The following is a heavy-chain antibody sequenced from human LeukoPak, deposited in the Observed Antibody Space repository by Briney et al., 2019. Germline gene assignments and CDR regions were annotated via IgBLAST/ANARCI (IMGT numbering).Heavy chain of an antibody. CDR1: GGTFSSYA. J-gene: IGHJ4*02. V-gene: IGHV1-69*13. CDR2: IIPIFGTA. Sequence: SVKVSCKASGGTFSSYAISWVRQAPGQGLEWMGGIIPIFGTANYAQKFQGRVTITADESTSTAYMELSSLRSEDTAVYYCARGHYYGSGSYPEGPFDYRGQGTLVTVSS. D-gene: IGHD3-10*01. CDR3: ARGHYYGSGSYPEGPFDY.